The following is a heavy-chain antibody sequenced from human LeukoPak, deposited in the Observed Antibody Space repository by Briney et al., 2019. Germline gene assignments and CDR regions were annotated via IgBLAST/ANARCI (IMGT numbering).Heavy chain of an antibody. Sequence: ASVKVSCKASGYTFTSYGISWVRQAPGQGLEWMGWINPNSGGTNYAQKFQGRVTMTRDTSISTAYMELSRLRSDDTAVYYCASQEWELLGLQHWGQGTLVTVSS. CDR1: GYTFTSYG. CDR2: INPNSGGT. J-gene: IGHJ1*01. CDR3: ASQEWELLGLQH. V-gene: IGHV1-2*02. D-gene: IGHD1-26*01.